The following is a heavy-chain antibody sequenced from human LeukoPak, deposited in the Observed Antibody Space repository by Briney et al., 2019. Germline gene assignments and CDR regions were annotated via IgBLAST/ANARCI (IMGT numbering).Heavy chain of an antibody. D-gene: IGHD4-23*01. J-gene: IGHJ4*02. Sequence: GGSLKLSCAASGFTFSSYSMNWVRQAPGKGLEWVSSISSSSSYIYYADSVKGRFTISRDNAKNSLYLQMNSLRAEDTAVYYCARVTGDYGGNSADYWGQGTLVTVSS. CDR1: GFTFSSYS. CDR2: ISSSSSYI. CDR3: ARVTGDYGGNSADY. V-gene: IGHV3-21*01.